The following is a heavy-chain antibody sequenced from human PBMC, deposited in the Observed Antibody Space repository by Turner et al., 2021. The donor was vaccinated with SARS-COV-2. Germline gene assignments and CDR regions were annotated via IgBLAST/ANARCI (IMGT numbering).Heavy chain of an antibody. Sequence: GAEVKKPGASVKVSCKASGYTFTSYCMHWVRQAPGQGLEWMRIINPSGGNTGYAQKFQGRVTMTRDTSTSTDYMELSSLRYEDTSVYYWARVGEAFDIWGQGTMVTVSS. CDR3: ARVGEAFDI. V-gene: IGHV1-46*01. D-gene: IGHD3-16*01. CDR2: INPSGGNT. CDR1: GYTFTSYC. J-gene: IGHJ3*02.